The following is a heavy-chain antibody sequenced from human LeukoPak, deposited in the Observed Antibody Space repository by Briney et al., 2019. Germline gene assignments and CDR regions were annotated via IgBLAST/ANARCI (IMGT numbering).Heavy chain of an antibody. V-gene: IGHV3-53*01. Sequence: PGGSLRLSCAASGFNVISNFMSWVRQAPGKGLEWVSVIYSGGSTYYADSVKGRFTISRDNSKNTLYLQMNSLRAEDTAVYYCARSEDRGLTARADYWGQGTLVTVSS. CDR1: GFNVISNF. CDR3: ARSEDRGLTARADY. D-gene: IGHD3-10*01. CDR2: IYSGGST. J-gene: IGHJ4*02.